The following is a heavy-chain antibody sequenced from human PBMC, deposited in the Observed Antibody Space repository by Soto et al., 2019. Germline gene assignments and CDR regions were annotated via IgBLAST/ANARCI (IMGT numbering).Heavy chain of an antibody. CDR1: GYTFTSYG. CDR2: ISAYNGNT. V-gene: IGHV1-18*01. D-gene: IGHD2-15*01. J-gene: IGHJ4*02. CDR3: VVAAHTYDCDW. Sequence: QVQLVQSGAEVKKPGASVKVSCKASGYTFTSYGISWVRQAPGQGLEWMGWISAYNGNTNYAQKLQGRVTMTTDTSTSTVYMELRSMRSDDTAVYYCVVAAHTYDCDWWGQGNLVSVSS.